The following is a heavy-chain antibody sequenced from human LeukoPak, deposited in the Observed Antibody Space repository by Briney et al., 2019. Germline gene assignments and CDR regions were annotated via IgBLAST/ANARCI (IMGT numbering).Heavy chain of an antibody. CDR2: IKQDGSEK. Sequence: GGSLRLSCAASGFMLSSYWMSWVRQAPGKGLEWVANIKQDGSEKYYVDSVEGRFTISRDNAKNSLYLQMNSLRAEDTAVYYCARVEASGYDYGAFDYWGQGTLVTVSS. CDR3: ARVEASGYDYGAFDY. D-gene: IGHD5-12*01. V-gene: IGHV3-7*01. J-gene: IGHJ4*02. CDR1: GFMLSSYW.